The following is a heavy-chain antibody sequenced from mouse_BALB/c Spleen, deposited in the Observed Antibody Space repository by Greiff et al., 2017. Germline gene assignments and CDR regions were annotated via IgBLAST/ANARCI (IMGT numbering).Heavy chain of an antibody. D-gene: IGHD2-3*01. CDR1: GFNIKDTY. CDR3: AEGGYYEYFDV. V-gene: IGHV14-3*02. CDR2: IDPANGNT. J-gene: IGHJ1*01. Sequence: VQLQQSGAELVKPGASVKLSCTASGFNIKDTYMHWVKQRPEQGLEWIGRIDPANGNTKYDPKFQGKATITADTSSNTAYLQLSSLTSEDTAVYYCAEGGYYEYFDVWGAGTTVTVSS.